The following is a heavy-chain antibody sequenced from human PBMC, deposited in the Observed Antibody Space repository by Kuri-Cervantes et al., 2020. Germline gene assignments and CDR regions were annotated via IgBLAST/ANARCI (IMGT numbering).Heavy chain of an antibody. Sequence: GGSLRLSCAASGFTFSSYGMHWVRQAPGKGLEWVAVISYDGSNKYYADSVKGRFTISRDNSKSTLYLQMNSLRAEDTAVYYCAGGEMATIMDWYFDLWGRGTLVTVSS. CDR3: AGGEMATIMDWYFDL. D-gene: IGHD5-24*01. V-gene: IGHV3-30*03. CDR1: GFTFSSYG. J-gene: IGHJ2*01. CDR2: ISYDGSNK.